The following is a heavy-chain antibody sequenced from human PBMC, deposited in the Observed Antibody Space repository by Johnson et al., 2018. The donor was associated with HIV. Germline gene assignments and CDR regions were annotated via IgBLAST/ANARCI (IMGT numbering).Heavy chain of an antibody. CDR2: ISYDGSNK. D-gene: IGHD3-22*01. V-gene: IGHV3-30-3*01. CDR1: GFTFSSYA. Sequence: QVQLVESGGGVVQPGRSLRLSCAASGFTFSSYAMHWVRQAPGKGLEWVAVISYDGSNKYYADSVRGRFTISRDNSKNTLYLQMNSLRAEDTAVYYCARDKGGIVGYYHGEAFDIWGQGTMVTVSS. J-gene: IGHJ3*02. CDR3: ARDKGGIVGYYHGEAFDI.